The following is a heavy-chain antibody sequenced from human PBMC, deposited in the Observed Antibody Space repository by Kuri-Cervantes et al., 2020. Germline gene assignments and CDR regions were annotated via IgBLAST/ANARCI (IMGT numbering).Heavy chain of an antibody. Sequence: SETLSLTCTVSGGSVSSYDYSWGWLRQHPGKGLGWVGYISYTGSTYFNPSLKNRIAISVDTSKNQFSLKLSSVTAADTAVYYCARQLLWFGEDYSDYWGQGTLVTVSS. J-gene: IGHJ4*02. CDR1: GGSVSSYDYS. V-gene: IGHV4-30-4*08. CDR3: ARQLLWFGEDYSDY. CDR2: ISYTGST. D-gene: IGHD3-10*01.